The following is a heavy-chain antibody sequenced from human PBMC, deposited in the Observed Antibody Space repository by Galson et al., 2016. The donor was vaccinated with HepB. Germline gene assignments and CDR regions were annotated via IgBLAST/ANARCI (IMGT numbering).Heavy chain of an antibody. D-gene: IGHD1-26*01. J-gene: IGHJ3*02. Sequence: LRLSCAASGFSINTYWMHWVRQAPGKGLVWVSRIKSDGSSTNYADSVKGRFTISRDNAKNTLCLQMNSRRAEDTAVYYCASIRVGATLVGAFDIWGQGTMVTVSS. V-gene: IGHV3-74*01. CDR1: GFSINTYW. CDR2: IKSDGSST. CDR3: ASIRVGATLVGAFDI.